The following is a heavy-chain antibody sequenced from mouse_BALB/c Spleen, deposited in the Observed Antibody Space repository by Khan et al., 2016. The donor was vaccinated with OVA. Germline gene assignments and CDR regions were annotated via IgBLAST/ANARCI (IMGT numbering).Heavy chain of an antibody. CDR1: GFIFSDYG. CDR2: ISNLAYSI. V-gene: IGHV5-15*02. Sequence: EVQLQESGGGLVQPGGSRKLSCAASGFIFSDYGMAWVRQAPGKGPEWVAFISNLAYSIYYADTVTGRFTISRENAKNTLYLEMSSLRSEDTAMYYCARSWAKDYWGQGTSVTVSS. J-gene: IGHJ4*01. CDR3: ARSWAKDY.